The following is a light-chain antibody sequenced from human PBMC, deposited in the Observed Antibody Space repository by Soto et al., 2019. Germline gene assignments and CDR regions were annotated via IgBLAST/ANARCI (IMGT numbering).Light chain of an antibody. J-gene: IGLJ7*01. CDR3: QSHDSSGSGVV. V-gene: IGLV1-40*01. Sequence: QAVLTKPPSVSGAPGQTVTVSCTGSTSNIGSAFDVHWYQQLPGTAPTLLIYGNYNLPPGVPDRFAGSTSGTSASLAITGLQAEDEAVYYCQSHDSSGSGVVFRGGTQLTVL. CDR2: GNY. CDR1: TSNIGSAFD.